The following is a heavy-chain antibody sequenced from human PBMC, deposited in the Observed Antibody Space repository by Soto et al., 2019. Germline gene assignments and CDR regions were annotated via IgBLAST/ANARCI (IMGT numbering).Heavy chain of an antibody. CDR1: GGPFSSSA. J-gene: IGHJ5*02. D-gene: IGHD6-19*01. CDR3: ARDRGPSSGWYEGWFDP. CDR2: IIPIFGTA. V-gene: IGHV1-69*13. Sequence: SVKVSCKASGGPFSSSAISWVRQAPGQGLEWMGGIIPIFGTANYAQKFQGRVTITADESTSTAYMELSSLRSEDTAVYYCARDRGPSSGWYEGWFDPWGQGTLVTVSS.